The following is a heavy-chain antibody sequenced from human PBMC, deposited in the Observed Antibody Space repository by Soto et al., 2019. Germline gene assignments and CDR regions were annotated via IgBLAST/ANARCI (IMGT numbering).Heavy chain of an antibody. Sequence: QVQLVQSGAEVKKPGASVKVSCKASGYTFTSSGMSWVRPATGQGLEGMGWISAYNGSSEYAQRFQGIFTMATDRSASTAYMEVRSLRADDTAVYYCARAFFDQGNDSRGYSFDAFDFWGPGTLVTVAS. D-gene: IGHD3-22*01. CDR2: ISAYNGSS. CDR3: ARAFFDQGNDSRGYSFDAFDF. V-gene: IGHV1-18*01. CDR1: GYTFTSSG. J-gene: IGHJ3*01.